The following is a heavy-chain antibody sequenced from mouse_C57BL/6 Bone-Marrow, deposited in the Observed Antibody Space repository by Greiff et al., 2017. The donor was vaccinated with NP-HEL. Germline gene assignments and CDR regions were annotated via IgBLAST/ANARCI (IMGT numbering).Heavy chain of an antibody. CDR3: AHYYGSSYTWFAY. CDR1: GFNIKNTY. Sequence: EVQLQQSVAELVRPGASVKLSCTASGFNIKNTYMHWVKQRPEQGLEWIGRIDPANGNTKYAPKFQGKATITADTSSNTAYLQLSSLTSEDTAIYYCAHYYGSSYTWFAYWGQGTLVTVSA. D-gene: IGHD1-1*01. CDR2: IDPANGNT. J-gene: IGHJ3*01. V-gene: IGHV14-3*01.